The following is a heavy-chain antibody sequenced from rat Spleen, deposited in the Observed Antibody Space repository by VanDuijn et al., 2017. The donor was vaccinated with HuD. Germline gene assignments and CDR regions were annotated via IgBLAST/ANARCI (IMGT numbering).Heavy chain of an antibody. CDR1: GFTFSDYA. V-gene: IGHV5-27*01. J-gene: IGHJ2*01. CDR3: TREWRGYFDY. D-gene: IGHD4-3*01. CDR2: IRSGGGIT. Sequence: EVQLVESGGGLVQPGRSLKLSCAASGFTFSDYAMAWIRQAPTKGLEWIASIRSGGGITYYPDSVKGRFTISRDNAKRTLYLQMNSLRSEDTATYYCTREWRGYFDYWGQGVMVTVSS.